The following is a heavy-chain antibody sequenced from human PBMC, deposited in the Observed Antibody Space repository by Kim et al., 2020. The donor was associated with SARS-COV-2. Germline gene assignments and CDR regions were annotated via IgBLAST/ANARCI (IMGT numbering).Heavy chain of an antibody. D-gene: IGHD4-4*01. CDR3: AREMTTYGAGYYYYYGMDV. Sequence: ASVKVSCKASGYTFTSYDINWVRQATGQGLEWMGWMNPNSGNTGYAQKFQGRVTMTRNTSISTAYMELSSLRSEDTAVYYCAREMTTYGAGYYYYYGMDVWGQGTTVTVSS. CDR1: GYTFTSYD. V-gene: IGHV1-8*01. J-gene: IGHJ6*02. CDR2: MNPNSGNT.